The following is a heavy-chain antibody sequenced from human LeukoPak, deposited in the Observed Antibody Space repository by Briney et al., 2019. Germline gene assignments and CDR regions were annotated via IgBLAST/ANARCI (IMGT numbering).Heavy chain of an antibody. Sequence: PGGSLRLSCAASGFTFSSYWMSWVRQAPGKGLEWAANIKQDGSQQYYVDSVKGRFTISRDNANNSLYLQMNSLKSEDTAVYYCARGGTTVTPKNFDYWGQGTLVTVSS. D-gene: IGHD4-17*01. CDR3: ARGGTTVTPKNFDY. V-gene: IGHV3-7*01. J-gene: IGHJ4*02. CDR2: IKQDGSQQ. CDR1: GFTFSSYW.